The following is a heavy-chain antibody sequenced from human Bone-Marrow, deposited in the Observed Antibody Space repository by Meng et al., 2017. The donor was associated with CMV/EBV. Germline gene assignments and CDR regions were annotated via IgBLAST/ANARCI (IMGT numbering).Heavy chain of an antibody. CDR1: GFTFSSYA. CDR2: ISYDGSNK. Sequence: GESLKISCAASGFTFSSYAMHWVRQAPGKGLEWVAVISYDGSNKYYADSVKGRFTISRDNSKNMLYLQMNSLRADESAVYYWAGMGGLFAIFGVASDYWGQGTLVTVSS. V-gene: IGHV3-30-3*01. J-gene: IGHJ4*02. D-gene: IGHD3-3*01. CDR3: AGMGGLFAIFGVASDY.